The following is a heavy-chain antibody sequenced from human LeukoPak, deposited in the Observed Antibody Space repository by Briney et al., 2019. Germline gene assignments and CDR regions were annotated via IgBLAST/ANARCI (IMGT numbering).Heavy chain of an antibody. Sequence: PSETLSLTCTVSGGSISSYYWSWIRQPPGKGLEWIGYIYYSGSTNYNPSLKSRVTISADKSKNQFSLKLSSVTAADTAVYYCARPHLYYDFWSGPSNDAFDIWGQGPMVTVSS. CDR2: IYYSGST. J-gene: IGHJ3*02. CDR3: ARPHLYYDFWSGPSNDAFDI. D-gene: IGHD3-3*01. V-gene: IGHV4-59*01. CDR1: GGSISSYY.